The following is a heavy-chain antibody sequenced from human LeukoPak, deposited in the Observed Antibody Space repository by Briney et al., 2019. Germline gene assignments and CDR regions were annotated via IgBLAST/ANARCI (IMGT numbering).Heavy chain of an antibody. V-gene: IGHV4-59*08. J-gene: IGHJ3*02. CDR2: IYYGGNT. CDR1: GGSISSDY. Sequence: SETLSLTCTVSGGSISSDYWNWIRQPPGKGLEWIGHIYYGGNTNYNPSLKSRVTISVDPSNNQFSLKLNSVTAADTAVYYCARQGSGWTFDIWGQGTMVTVSS. CDR3: ARQGSGWTFDI. D-gene: IGHD6-19*01.